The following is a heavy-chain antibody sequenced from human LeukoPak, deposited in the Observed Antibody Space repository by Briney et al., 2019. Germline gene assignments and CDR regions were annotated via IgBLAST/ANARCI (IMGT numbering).Heavy chain of an antibody. CDR2: IYTSGST. V-gene: IGHV4-4*07. Sequence: SEALSLTCTVSGGSISSYYRSWIRQPAGKGLEWIGRIYTSGSTNYNPSLKSRVTMSVDTSKNQFSLKLSSVTAADTAVYYCARGYYDSSGYSFDYWGQGTLVTVSS. J-gene: IGHJ4*02. CDR1: GGSISSYY. D-gene: IGHD3-22*01. CDR3: ARGYYDSSGYSFDY.